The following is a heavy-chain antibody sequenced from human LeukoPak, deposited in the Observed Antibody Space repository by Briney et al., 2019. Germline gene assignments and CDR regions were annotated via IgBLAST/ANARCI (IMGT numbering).Heavy chain of an antibody. CDR3: ARRTAMDTNDY. CDR2: ISSSSSYI. V-gene: IGHV3-21*01. CDR1: GFTFSSYS. J-gene: IGHJ4*02. D-gene: IGHD5-18*01. Sequence: GGSLRLSCAASGFTFSSYSMNWVCQAPGKGLEWVSSISSSSSYIYYADSVKGRFTISRDNAKNSLYLQMNSLRAEDTAVYYCARRTAMDTNDYWGQGTLVTVSS.